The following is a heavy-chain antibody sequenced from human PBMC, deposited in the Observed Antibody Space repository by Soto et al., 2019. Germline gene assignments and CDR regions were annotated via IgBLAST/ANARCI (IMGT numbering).Heavy chain of an antibody. CDR2: IYGTGNT. J-gene: IGHJ6*02. V-gene: IGHV4-39*01. Sequence: QLQLQESGPGLVKPSETLSLSCTVSGGSITSSFYWGWIRQPPGKGLEWIGSIYGTGNTYYNPSPKGGVTISADTSKNPFSLTLISVTAADPAVYYCRSSSRYSTDVWGQGATVTVSS. CDR3: RSSSRYSTDV. CDR1: GGSITSSFY. D-gene: IGHD6-13*01.